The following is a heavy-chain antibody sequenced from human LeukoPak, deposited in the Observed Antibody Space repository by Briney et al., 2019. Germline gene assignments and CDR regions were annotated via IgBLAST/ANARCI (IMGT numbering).Heavy chain of an antibody. V-gene: IGHV3-48*04. CDR1: GFTFSNYD. CDR2: ISGSSTTR. J-gene: IGHJ4*02. Sequence: GGSLRLSCAASGFTFSNYDMNWVRQAPGKGLEWVSFISGSSTTRLYADSVKGRFTISRDSAKNSLYLQMNSLRAEDTAVYYCTRGGDYWGQGTLVTVSS. CDR3: TRGGDY.